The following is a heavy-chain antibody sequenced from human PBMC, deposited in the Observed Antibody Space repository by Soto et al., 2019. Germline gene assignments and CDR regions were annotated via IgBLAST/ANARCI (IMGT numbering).Heavy chain of an antibody. Sequence: ASVKVSCWASGDTFTTYDINCVRQATGHGLEWMGWINPNSGNICYAQRFQGRVTMTRDTSIRTAYMEVSSLRSDDTAVYYCARGRASGSYYLLDYWGQGTLVTVSS. V-gene: IGHV1-8*01. CDR2: INPNSGNI. J-gene: IGHJ4*02. CDR1: GDTFTTYD. D-gene: IGHD3-10*01. CDR3: ARGRASGSYYLLDY.